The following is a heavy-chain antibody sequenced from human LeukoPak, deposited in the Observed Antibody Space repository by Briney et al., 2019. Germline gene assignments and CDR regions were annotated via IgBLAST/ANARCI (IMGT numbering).Heavy chain of an antibody. CDR3: ARQGYRYWFDP. J-gene: IGHJ5*02. Sequence: SACLSLTCTVSGRSISSSSYCWGWIRQPGWRGLECIGSIYYSGSTYYNPSLESRVTISANTSKNQSPLQLSSVPAADTAVYYCARQGYRYWFDPWGQGTLVTVSS. D-gene: IGHD5-24*01. CDR2: IYYSGST. CDR1: GRSISSSSYC. V-gene: IGHV4-39*01.